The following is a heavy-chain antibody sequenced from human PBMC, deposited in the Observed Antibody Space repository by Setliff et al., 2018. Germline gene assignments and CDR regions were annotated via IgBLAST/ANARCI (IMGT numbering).Heavy chain of an antibody. D-gene: IGHD3-22*01. CDR3: ARDPHYDPTYSLPGHAFDF. Sequence: PSETLSLTCGVSGYSISSGHFWGWIRQPPGKGLEWLGNIFHSGSTYYNPTLNSRVTMSVDMSKNHLSLKLSSVTAADTAVYYCARDPHYDPTYSLPGHAFDFWGQGIMVTVSS. V-gene: IGHV4-38-2*02. CDR2: IFHSGST. J-gene: IGHJ3*01. CDR1: GYSISSGHF.